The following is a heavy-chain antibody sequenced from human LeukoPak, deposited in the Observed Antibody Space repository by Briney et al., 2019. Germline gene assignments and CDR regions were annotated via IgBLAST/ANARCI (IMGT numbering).Heavy chain of an antibody. J-gene: IGHJ4*02. CDR3: AKDGGGSYYALPDY. CDR2: ISGSGGST. CDR1: GFTFSSYA. V-gene: IGHV3-23*01. Sequence: GGSLRLSYAASGFTFSSYAMSWVRQAPGKGLEWVSAISGSGGSTYYADSVKGRFTISRDNSKNTLYLQMNSLRAEDTAVYYCAKDGGGSYYALPDYWGQGTLVTVSS. D-gene: IGHD1-26*01.